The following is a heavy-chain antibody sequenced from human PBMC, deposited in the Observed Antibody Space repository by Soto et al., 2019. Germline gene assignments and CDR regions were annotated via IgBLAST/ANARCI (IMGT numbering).Heavy chain of an antibody. CDR3: AKDNSGSYYYFDY. Sequence: EVQLLESGGGLVQPGGSLRLSCAASGFTFSSYAMSWVRQAPGKGLEWVSAISGSGGSTYYADSVKGRFTISRDNSKXTLYLQMNSLRAEDTAVYYCAKDNSGSYYYFDYWGQGTLVTVSS. V-gene: IGHV3-23*01. CDR1: GFTFSSYA. J-gene: IGHJ4*02. CDR2: ISGSGGST. D-gene: IGHD1-26*01.